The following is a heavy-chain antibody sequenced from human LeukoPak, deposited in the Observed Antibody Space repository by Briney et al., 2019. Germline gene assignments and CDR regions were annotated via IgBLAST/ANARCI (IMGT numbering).Heavy chain of an antibody. CDR1: GGSISIYY. Sequence: SETLSLTCTVSGGSISIYYWNWIRQPPGKGLEWIGYIYYSGTTNYNPSLKSRVTISVDTSKNQFSLKLSSVTAADTAVYYCARGVYIAAAQYGYWGQGTLVTVSS. CDR2: IYYSGTT. V-gene: IGHV4-59*01. D-gene: IGHD6-13*01. J-gene: IGHJ4*02. CDR3: ARGVYIAAAQYGY.